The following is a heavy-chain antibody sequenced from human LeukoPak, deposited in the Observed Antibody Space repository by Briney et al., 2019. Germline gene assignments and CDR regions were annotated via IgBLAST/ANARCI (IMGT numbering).Heavy chain of an antibody. CDR1: GYTFTGYY. J-gene: IGHJ4*02. CDR2: INPNSGGT. V-gene: IGHV1-2*06. CDR3: ASEAQAYGEPALIDY. D-gene: IGHD4-17*01. Sequence: GASVKVSCKASGYTFTGYYMHWVRQAPGQGLEWMGRINPNSGGTNYAQKFQGRVTMTRDTSISTAYMELSRLRSDDTAVYYCASEAQAYGEPALIDYRGQGTLVTVSS.